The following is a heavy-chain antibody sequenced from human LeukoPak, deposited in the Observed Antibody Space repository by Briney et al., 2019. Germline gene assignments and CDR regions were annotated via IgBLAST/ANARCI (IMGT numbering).Heavy chain of an antibody. CDR1: GVSISSYY. J-gene: IGHJ5*02. CDR2: IYYSGST. D-gene: IGHD3-22*01. Sequence: PSETLSLTCTVSGVSISSYYWSWIRQPPGKGLEWIGYIYYSGSTYYNPSLKSRVTISVDTSKNQFSLKLSSVTAADTAVYYCARDFPNSSGRKREFWWFDPWGQGTLVTVSS. V-gene: IGHV4-59*01. CDR3: ARDFPNSSGRKREFWWFDP.